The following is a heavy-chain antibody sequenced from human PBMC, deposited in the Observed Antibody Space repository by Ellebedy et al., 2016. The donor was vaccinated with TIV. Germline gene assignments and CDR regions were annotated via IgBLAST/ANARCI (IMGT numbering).Heavy chain of an antibody. Sequence: SETLSLXXTVSGGSISSSSYYWGWIRQPPGKGLEWIGRIYTSGSTNYNPSLKSRVTMSVDTSKNQFSLKLSSVTAADTAVYYCARESHAFDIWGQGTMVTVSS. CDR3: ARESHAFDI. V-gene: IGHV4-39*07. CDR1: GGSISSSSYY. CDR2: IYTSGST. J-gene: IGHJ3*02.